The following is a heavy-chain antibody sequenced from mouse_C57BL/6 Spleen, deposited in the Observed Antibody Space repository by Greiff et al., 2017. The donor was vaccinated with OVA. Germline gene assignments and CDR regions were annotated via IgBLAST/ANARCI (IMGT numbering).Heavy chain of an antibody. V-gene: IGHV1-85*01. CDR3: ARSGHYYGSGYWDFDV. D-gene: IGHD1-1*01. CDR1: GYTFTSYD. J-gene: IGHJ1*03. CDR2: IYPRDGST. Sequence: VQVVESGPELVKPGASVKLSCKASGYTFTSYDINWVKQRPGQGLEWIGWIYPRDGSTKYNERFKGKATLTVDTSSSTAYMELHSLTSEDSAVYFCARSGHYYGSGYWDFDVWGTGTTVTVSS.